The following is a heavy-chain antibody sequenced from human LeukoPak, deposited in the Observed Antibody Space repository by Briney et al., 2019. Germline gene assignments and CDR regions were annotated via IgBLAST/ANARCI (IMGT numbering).Heavy chain of an antibody. J-gene: IGHJ4*02. CDR2: INPNSGGT. D-gene: IGHD6-13*01. Sequence: ASVKVSCKASGDTFTGYYMHWVRQAPGQGLEWMGWINPNSGGTNYVQKFQGRVTMTRDTSPSTAYMELSRLRSDDTAVYYCARALRAAAPPYSDYWGQGTLVTVSS. CDR3: ARALRAAAPPYSDY. V-gene: IGHV1-2*02. CDR1: GDTFTGYY.